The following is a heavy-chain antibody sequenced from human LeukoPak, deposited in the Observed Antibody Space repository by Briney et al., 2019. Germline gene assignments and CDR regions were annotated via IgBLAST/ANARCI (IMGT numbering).Heavy chain of an antibody. Sequence: ASVKVSCKDPVYTVSSYGLRWGCHTPGQGLERMEWIGPYNRTTNDAQKHQGRVTMTKDTSTSTAYMELRSLRFNDTAVYYCARFGYGSSFDNWGQGTLVTVSS. CDR3: ARFGYGSSFDN. J-gene: IGHJ4*02. CDR2: IGPYNRTT. D-gene: IGHD3-10*01. CDR1: VYTVSSYG. V-gene: IGHV1-18*01.